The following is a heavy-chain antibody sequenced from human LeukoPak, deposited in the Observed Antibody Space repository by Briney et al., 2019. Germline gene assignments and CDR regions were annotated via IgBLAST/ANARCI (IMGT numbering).Heavy chain of an antibody. V-gene: IGHV3-15*01. CDR2: IKSKTDGGTT. D-gene: IGHD2-2*01. J-gene: IGHJ4*02. CDR1: GFTFSNAW. CDR3: TTRRGCSSTSCYVFDY. Sequence: GGSLRLSCVASGFTFSNAWMSWVRQAPGKGLEWVGRIKSKTDGGTTDYAAPVKGRFTISRDDSKNTLYLQMNSLKTEDTAVYYCTTRRGCSSTSCYVFDYWGRGTLVTVSS.